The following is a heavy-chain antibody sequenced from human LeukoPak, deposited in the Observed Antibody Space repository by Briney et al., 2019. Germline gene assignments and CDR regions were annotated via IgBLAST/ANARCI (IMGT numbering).Heavy chain of an antibody. CDR1: GGSFSGYY. Sequence: SEPLSLTCAVYGGSFSGYYWSWIRQPPGKGLEWIGKINHSRSTNYNPSLKSRVIISVDTSKNQFSLRVSSVTAADTAVYYCARQAWNYFDYWGQGTLVTVSS. CDR2: INHSRST. V-gene: IGHV4-34*01. J-gene: IGHJ4*02. D-gene: IGHD1-1*01. CDR3: ARQAWNYFDY.